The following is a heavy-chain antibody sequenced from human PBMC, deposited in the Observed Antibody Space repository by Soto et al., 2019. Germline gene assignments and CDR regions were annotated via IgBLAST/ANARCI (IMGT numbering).Heavy chain of an antibody. CDR2: TYYRSKWYN. V-gene: IGHV6-1*01. CDR3: ARVKLGYCSGGSCYRLRAFDI. Sequence: SPSRDLEWLGGTYYRSKWYNDYAVSVKSRITINPDTSKNQFSLQLNSVTPEDTAVYYCARVKLGYCSGGSCYRLRAFDISGQGTIVTVPS. D-gene: IGHD2-15*01. J-gene: IGHJ3*02.